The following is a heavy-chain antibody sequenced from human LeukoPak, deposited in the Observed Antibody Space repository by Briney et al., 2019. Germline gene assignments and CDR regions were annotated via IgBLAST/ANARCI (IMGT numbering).Heavy chain of an antibody. V-gene: IGHV3-21*01. D-gene: IGHD3-10*01. Sequence: GGSLRLSCAASGFTFSSYSMNWVRQAPGKGLEWVSSISSSSSYIYYADSVKGRFTISRDNAKNSLYLQMNSLRAEDTAVYYCARVGGSGSYRFDYWGQGTLVTVSS. CDR2: ISSSSSYI. CDR3: ARVGGSGSYRFDY. J-gene: IGHJ4*02. CDR1: GFTFSSYS.